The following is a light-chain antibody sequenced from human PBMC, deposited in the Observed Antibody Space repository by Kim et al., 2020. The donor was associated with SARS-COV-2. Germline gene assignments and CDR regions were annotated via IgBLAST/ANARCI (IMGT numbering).Light chain of an antibody. Sequence: SQGERATPSCRARQSVSSSYLAWYQQKPGQDPRLLIYGASSRATGIPDRCSGSGSGTDFTLTISRLEPEDFAVYYCQQYGSSPWTFGQGTKVDIK. CDR2: GAS. J-gene: IGKJ1*01. CDR3: QQYGSSPWT. V-gene: IGKV3-20*01. CDR1: QSVSSSY.